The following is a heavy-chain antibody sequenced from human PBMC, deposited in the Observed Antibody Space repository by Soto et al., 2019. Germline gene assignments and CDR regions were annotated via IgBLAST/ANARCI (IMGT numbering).Heavy chain of an antibody. CDR1: GYTFTSYA. D-gene: IGHD3-16*01. CDR2: TNTGNGNT. CDR3: ARGDFLTYDDY. J-gene: IGHJ4*02. Sequence: QVQLVQSGAEVKKPGASVKVSCKASGYTFTSYAMHWVRQAPGQRLEWMGWTNTGNGNTKYSQKFQGRVTITRDTSAITAYMALSSLKSEDTAVYYGARGDFLTYDDYWGQGTLVTVSS. V-gene: IGHV1-3*04.